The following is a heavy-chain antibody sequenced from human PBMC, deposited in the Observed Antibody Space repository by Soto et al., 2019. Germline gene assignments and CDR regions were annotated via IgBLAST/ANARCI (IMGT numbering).Heavy chain of an antibody. CDR3: ASRDSGYGDYGYFQH. J-gene: IGHJ1*01. Sequence: SETLSLSCTVSGGPISSSSYYWGWIRQPPGKGLEWIGSIYYSGSTYYNPSLKSRVTISVDTSKNQFSLKLSSVTAADTAVYYCASRDSGYGDYGYFQHWGQGTLVTVSS. CDR2: IYYSGST. D-gene: IGHD4-17*01. CDR1: GGPISSSSYY. V-gene: IGHV4-39*01.